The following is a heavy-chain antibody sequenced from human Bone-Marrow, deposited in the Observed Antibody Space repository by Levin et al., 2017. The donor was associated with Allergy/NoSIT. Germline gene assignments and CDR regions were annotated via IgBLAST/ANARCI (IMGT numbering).Heavy chain of an antibody. V-gene: IGHV1-18*01. CDR2: ISAYNGNT. J-gene: IGHJ3*02. CDR3: AREGDSSSWYLGDAFDS. Sequence: ASVKVSCKASGYTFTSYGISWVRQAPGQGLEWMGWISAYNGNTNYAQKLQGRVTMTTDTSTSTAYMELRSLRSDDTAVYYCAREGDSSSWYLGDAFDSWGQGTMVTVSS. D-gene: IGHD6-13*01. CDR1: GYTFTSYG.